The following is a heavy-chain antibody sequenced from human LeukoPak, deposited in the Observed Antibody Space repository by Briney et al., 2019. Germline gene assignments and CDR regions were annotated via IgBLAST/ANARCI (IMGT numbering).Heavy chain of an antibody. CDR2: IWNDGSNK. D-gene: IGHD5-18*01. J-gene: IGHJ4*02. CDR1: GFTFSSYA. Sequence: GRSLRLSCAASGFTFSSYAMHWVRQAPGKGLEWVAVIWNDGSNKYYTDSVKGRFIISRDNSKNTLFLQMNTLRAEDTAVYYCARVIRGSYGSDYWGQGTLVTVSS. V-gene: IGHV3-33*08. CDR3: ARVIRGSYGSDY.